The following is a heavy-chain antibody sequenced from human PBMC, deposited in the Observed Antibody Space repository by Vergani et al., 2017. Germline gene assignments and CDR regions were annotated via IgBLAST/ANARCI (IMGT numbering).Heavy chain of an antibody. D-gene: IGHD6-19*01. CDR1: GFTFSSYA. V-gene: IGHV3-23*01. J-gene: IGHJ2*01. CDR2: ISGSGGST. Sequence: EVQLLESGGGLVQPGGSLRLSCAASGFTFSSYAMSWVRQAPGKGLEWVSAISGSGGSTYYADSVKGRFTISRDNSKNTLYLQMNSLRAEDTAVYYCARDHGGASGHWYFDLWGRGTLVTVSS. CDR3: ARDHGGASGHWYFDL.